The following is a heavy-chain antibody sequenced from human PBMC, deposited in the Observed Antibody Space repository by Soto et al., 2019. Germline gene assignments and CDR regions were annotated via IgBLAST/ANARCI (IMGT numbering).Heavy chain of an antibody. Sequence: GGSLRLSCAASGFTVSSNYMSWVRQAPGKGLEWVSVIYSGGSTYYADSVKGRFTISRDNSKNTLYLQMNSLRAEDTAVYYCARLSSDYDFWSGSNYNYYYYYGMDVWGQGTTVTVSS. D-gene: IGHD3-3*01. CDR2: IYSGGST. CDR1: GFTVSSNY. V-gene: IGHV3-53*01. CDR3: ARLSSDYDFWSGSNYNYYYYYGMDV. J-gene: IGHJ6*02.